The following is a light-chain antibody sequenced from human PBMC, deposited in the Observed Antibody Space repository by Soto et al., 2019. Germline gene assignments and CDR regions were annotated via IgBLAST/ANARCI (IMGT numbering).Light chain of an antibody. CDR1: QDISRY. J-gene: IGKJ1*01. Sequence: DIQLTQSPSLLSASVGDRVTITCRASQDISRYLAWYQQKAGKAPKLLIYGTSTLQSGVPARFSGGGFGTEFTLTITSLQPEDFATYYCHQVYTYPRTFGQGTKVDI. CDR2: GTS. V-gene: IGKV1-9*01. CDR3: HQVYTYPRT.